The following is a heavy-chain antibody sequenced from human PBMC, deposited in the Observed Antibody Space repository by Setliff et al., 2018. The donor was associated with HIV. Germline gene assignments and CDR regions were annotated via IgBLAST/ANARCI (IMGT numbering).Heavy chain of an antibody. J-gene: IGHJ4*02. CDR1: GGSISSGDDF. Sequence: KPSETLSLTCTVSGGSISSGDDFWTWVRQPAGKGLEWIGHVYASGGTKYDPSLQSRVTISVDTSKNQFSLRVKSVTAGDTGQYFCARGRGPMVRGVDPAPSFFFDYWGQGTPVTVSS. D-gene: IGHD3-10*01. V-gene: IGHV4-61*09. CDR2: VYASGGT. CDR3: ARGRGPMVRGVDPAPSFFFDY.